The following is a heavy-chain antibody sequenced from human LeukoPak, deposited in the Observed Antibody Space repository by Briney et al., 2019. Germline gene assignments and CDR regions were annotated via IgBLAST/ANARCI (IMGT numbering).Heavy chain of an antibody. J-gene: IGHJ4*02. CDR2: IKQDGSEK. CDR3: AKGVGQLWFGEFVDY. D-gene: IGHD3-10*01. CDR1: GFTFSSYW. Sequence: PGGSLRLSCAASGFTFSSYWMSWVRQVPGKGLEWVANIKQDGSEKYYVDSVKGRFTISRDNAKNSLYLQMNSLRAEDTAVYYCAKGVGQLWFGEFVDYWCQGTLVTVSS. V-gene: IGHV3-7*03.